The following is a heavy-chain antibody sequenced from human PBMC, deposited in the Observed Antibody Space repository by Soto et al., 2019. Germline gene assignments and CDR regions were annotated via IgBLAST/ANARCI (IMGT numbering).Heavy chain of an antibody. J-gene: IGHJ3*02. Sequence: ASVQVSCKVSGYTLTELSMHWVRQAPGKGLEWMGGFDPEDGETIYAQKFQGRVTMTEDTSTDTAYMELSSLRSEDTAVYYCATGLQRRGAFDIWGQGTMVTVSS. CDR1: GYTLTELS. V-gene: IGHV1-24*01. D-gene: IGHD2-15*01. CDR3: ATGLQRRGAFDI. CDR2: FDPEDGET.